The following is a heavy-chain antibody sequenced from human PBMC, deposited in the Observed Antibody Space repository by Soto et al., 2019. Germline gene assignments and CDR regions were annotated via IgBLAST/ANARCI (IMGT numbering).Heavy chain of an antibody. V-gene: IGHV3-21*01. CDR3: ARDSVGHAFDI. J-gene: IGHJ3*02. CDR1: GFTFSSYS. D-gene: IGHD3-16*01. CDR2: ISSSSSYI. Sequence: GGSLRLSCAASGFTFSSYSMNWVRQAPGKGLEWVSSISSSSSYIYYADSVKGRFTISRDNAKNSLYLQMNSLRAEDTAVYYCARDSVGHAFDIWGQGTMVTVSS.